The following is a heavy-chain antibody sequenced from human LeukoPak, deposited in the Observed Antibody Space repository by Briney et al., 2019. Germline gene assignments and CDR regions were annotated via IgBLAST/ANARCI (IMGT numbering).Heavy chain of an antibody. CDR2: IDHSGTT. J-gene: IGHJ4*02. V-gene: IGHV4-38-2*01. CDR3: ARVKVGSTSGFDS. CDR1: GYSISSHYF. Sequence: SDTLSLTCAVSGYSISSHYFWGWIRPPPGKGLEWIGIIDHSGTTYYNPSLKSRVTISVDTSTNPLSMKLSSVTASDTAVYYCARVKVGSTSGFDSWGQGTLVTVSS. D-gene: IGHD1-26*01.